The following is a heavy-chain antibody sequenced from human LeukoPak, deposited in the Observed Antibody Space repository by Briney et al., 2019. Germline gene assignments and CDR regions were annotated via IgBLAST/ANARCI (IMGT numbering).Heavy chain of an antibody. Sequence: SSETLSLTCTVSGGSISSYYWSWIRQPPGKGLEWLGDTYYSGSTNYNPSLKSRVTISVDTSENQFSLKLSSVTAADTAVYYCARFGDRVSFDYWGQGTLVTVSS. V-gene: IGHV4-59*08. D-gene: IGHD4-17*01. J-gene: IGHJ4*02. CDR3: ARFGDRVSFDY. CDR1: GGSISSYY. CDR2: TYYSGST.